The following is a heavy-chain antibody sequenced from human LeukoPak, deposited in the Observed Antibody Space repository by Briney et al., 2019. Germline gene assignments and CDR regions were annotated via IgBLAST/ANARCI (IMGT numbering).Heavy chain of an antibody. Sequence: PSETLSLTCAVSGASFGGNHWSWIRQSPEKGLEWIGNIFHDGVTDYNPSFKSRVPMLPDTSKNQFSLRLTSVTAADPAVYSCARFSRWLAFESWGQGTLVTASS. CDR1: GASFGGNH. CDR3: ARFSRWLAFES. D-gene: IGHD5-12*01. V-gene: IGHV4-34*10. J-gene: IGHJ4*02. CDR2: IFHDGVT.